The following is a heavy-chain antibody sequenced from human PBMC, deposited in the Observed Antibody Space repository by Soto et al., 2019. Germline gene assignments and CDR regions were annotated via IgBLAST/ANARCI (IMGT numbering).Heavy chain of an antibody. J-gene: IGHJ3*02. V-gene: IGHV4-39*01. CDR3: ARSAMITVVAGYAFDI. D-gene: IGHD3-16*01. CDR1: GGSISSSSYY. CDR2: IYYTGGT. Sequence: QLQLQESGPGLVKPSETLSLICTVSGGSISSSSYYWGWIRQPPGKGLEWIGSIYYTGGTYYNPSLKSRVTISVDTSKNQFSLKLSSVTAADTAVYYCARSAMITVVAGYAFDIWGQGTMVTVSS.